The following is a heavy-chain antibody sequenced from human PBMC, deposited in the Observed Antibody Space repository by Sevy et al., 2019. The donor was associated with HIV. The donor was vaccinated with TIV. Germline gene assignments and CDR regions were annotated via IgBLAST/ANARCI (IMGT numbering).Heavy chain of an antibody. J-gene: IGHJ3*02. CDR1: AFTFNSHT. Sequence: GGSLRLSCAGSAFTFNSHTMNWVRQAPGKGLEWVSSISSSSSYIYYGDSVKGRFTISRDNAKSSLFLQMNSLRAEDTAIYFCARVKDYGDYGAFDIWGQGTMVTVSS. D-gene: IGHD4-17*01. CDR3: ARVKDYGDYGAFDI. CDR2: ISSSSSYI. V-gene: IGHV3-21*01.